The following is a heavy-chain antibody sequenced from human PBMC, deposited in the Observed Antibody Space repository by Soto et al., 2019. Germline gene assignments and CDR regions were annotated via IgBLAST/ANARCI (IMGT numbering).Heavy chain of an antibody. J-gene: IGHJ6*02. CDR1: GGSISSSSYY. D-gene: IGHD6-6*01. CDR2: IYYSGST. V-gene: IGHV4-39*01. CDR3: ASSQLYYYYYGMDV. Sequence: PSETLSLTCTVSGGSISSSSYYWGWIRQPPGKGLEWIGSIYYSGSTYYNPSLKSRVTISVDTSKNQFSLKLSSVTAADTAVYYCASSQLYYYYYGMDVWGQGTTVTDSS.